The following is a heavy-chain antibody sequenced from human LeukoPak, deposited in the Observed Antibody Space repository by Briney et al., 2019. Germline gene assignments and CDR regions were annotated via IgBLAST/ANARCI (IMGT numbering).Heavy chain of an antibody. J-gene: IGHJ4*02. CDR2: INPNSGGT. CDR3: ARDLMVRGVIPFDY. V-gene: IGHV1-2*02. D-gene: IGHD3-10*01. CDR1: GYTFTGYY. Sequence: ASVKVSCKASGYTFTGYYMHWVRQAPGQGLKWMGWINPNSGGTNYAQKFQGRVTMTRDTSISTAYMELSRLRSDDTAVYYCARDLMVRGVIPFDYWGQGTLVTVSS.